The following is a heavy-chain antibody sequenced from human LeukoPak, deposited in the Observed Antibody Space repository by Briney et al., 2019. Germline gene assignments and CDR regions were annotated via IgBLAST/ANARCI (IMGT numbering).Heavy chain of an antibody. CDR2: IYYSGST. CDR1: GVSISSYY. V-gene: IGHV4-59*08. CDR3: ARQLIS. Sequence: SETLSLTCTVPGVSISSYYWTWIRQPPGKGLEWIGYIYYSGSTNYNPSLKSRVTMSVDTSKNQFSLKLSSVTAADTAVYYCARQLISWGQGTMVTVSS. J-gene: IGHJ3*01.